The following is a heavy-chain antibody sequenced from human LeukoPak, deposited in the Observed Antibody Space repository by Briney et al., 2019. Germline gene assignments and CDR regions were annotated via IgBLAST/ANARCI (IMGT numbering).Heavy chain of an antibody. CDR1: GGSISSSSYY. D-gene: IGHD1-26*01. CDR3: ARLAGGSLDY. J-gene: IGHJ4*02. Sequence: SETLSLTCTVSGGSISSSSYYWGWIRQPPGKGLEWIGSIYYSGSTYYNPSLKSRVTTSVDTSKNQFSLKLSSVTAADTAVYYCARLAGGSLDYWGQGTLVTVSS. V-gene: IGHV4-39*01. CDR2: IYYSGST.